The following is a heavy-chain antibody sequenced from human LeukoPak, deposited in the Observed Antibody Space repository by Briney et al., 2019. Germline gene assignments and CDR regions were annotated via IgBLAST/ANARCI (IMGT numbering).Heavy chain of an antibody. V-gene: IGHV4-61*02. D-gene: IGHD3-3*01. CDR3: ARGYDFWSGYSFDY. CDR1: GGSISSGSYY. CDR2: IYTSGST. J-gene: IGHJ4*02. Sequence: SETLSLTCTVSGGSISSGSYYWSWIRQPAGKGLEWIGRIYTSGSTNYNPSLKSRVTISVDTSKNQFSLKLSSVTAADTAVYYCARGYDFWSGYSFDYWGQGTLVTVSS.